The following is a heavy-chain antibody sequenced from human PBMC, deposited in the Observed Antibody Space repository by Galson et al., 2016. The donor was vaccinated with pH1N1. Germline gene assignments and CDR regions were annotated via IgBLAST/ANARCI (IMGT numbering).Heavy chain of an antibody. CDR3: AREPFAFKFLFDY. J-gene: IGHJ4*01. V-gene: IGHV3-21*01. Sequence: SLRLSCAASGFTFNNYNMDWVRQAPGKGLEWVSSIRSTGGDVFYADSVKGRFTIFRDNARNSVYLQLNSLRAEDTALYYCAREPFAFKFLFDYWSHGTPVTVSS. D-gene: IGHD2-21*01. CDR1: GFTFNNYN. CDR2: IRSTGGDV.